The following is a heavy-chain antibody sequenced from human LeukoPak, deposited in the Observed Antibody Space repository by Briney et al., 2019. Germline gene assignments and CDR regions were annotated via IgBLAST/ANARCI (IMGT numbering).Heavy chain of an antibody. V-gene: IGHV1-24*01. CDR1: GYTLTELS. CDR2: FDPEDGET. J-gene: IGHJ4*02. Sequence: GASVKVSCKVSGYTLTELSMHWVRQAPGKGLEGMGGFDPEDGETIYAQKFQGRVTMTEDTSTDTAYMELSSLRSEDTAVYYCAIPGGSSRDFDYWGQGTLVTVSS. CDR3: AIPGGSSRDFDY. D-gene: IGHD6-13*01.